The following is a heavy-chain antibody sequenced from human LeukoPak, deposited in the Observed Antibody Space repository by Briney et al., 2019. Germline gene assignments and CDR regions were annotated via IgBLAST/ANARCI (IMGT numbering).Heavy chain of an antibody. Sequence: SETLSLTCTVSGCSVSSGSYYWTWIRQPPGKGLEWIGYIYYSGGTNYNPSLKSRVIISVATSKNQFSLKLSSVTAADTAVYYCARAIRMVRGVIPFYYGMDVWGKGTTVTVSS. V-gene: IGHV4-61*01. D-gene: IGHD3-10*01. J-gene: IGHJ6*04. CDR3: ARAIRMVRGVIPFYYGMDV. CDR2: IYYSGGT. CDR1: GCSVSSGSYY.